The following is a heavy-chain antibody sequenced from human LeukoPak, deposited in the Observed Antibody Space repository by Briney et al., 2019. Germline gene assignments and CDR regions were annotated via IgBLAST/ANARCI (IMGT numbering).Heavy chain of an antibody. CDR1: GGTISSGSYY. CDR3: ARHAELGGYFQYFDY. J-gene: IGHJ4*02. CDR2: IYTSGST. V-gene: IGHV4-61*02. D-gene: IGHD3-22*01. Sequence: SQTLSLTCTVSGGTISSGSYYWSWIRQPAGKGLEWIGRIYTSGSTNYNPSLKSRVTILVDTSKNQFSLKLSSVTAADTAVYYCARHAELGGYFQYFDYWGQGTLVTVSS.